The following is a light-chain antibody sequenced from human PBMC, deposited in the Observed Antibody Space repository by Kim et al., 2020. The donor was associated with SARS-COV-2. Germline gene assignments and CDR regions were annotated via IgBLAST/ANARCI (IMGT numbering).Light chain of an antibody. V-gene: IGKV3-11*01. Sequence: SLSPGERATLSCRASQSISSYLAWYQQKPGQAPRLLISDASNRATGIPARFSGSGSGTDFTLTISSLEPEDFAVYYCQQRSNWPLTFGGGTKLEI. CDR2: DAS. CDR3: QQRSNWPLT. CDR1: QSISSY. J-gene: IGKJ4*01.